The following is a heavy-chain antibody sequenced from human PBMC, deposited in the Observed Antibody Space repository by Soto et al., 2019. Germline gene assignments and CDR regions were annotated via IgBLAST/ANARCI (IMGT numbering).Heavy chain of an antibody. CDR3: ARLFSSSWFYYYYGMDV. J-gene: IGHJ6*02. CDR2: INHSGST. CDR1: GGSFSGYY. Sequence: SETLSLTCAVYGGSFSGYYWSWIRQPPGKGLEWIGEINHSGSTNYNPSLKSRVTISVDTSKNQFSLKLSSVTAADTAVYYCARLFSSSWFYYYYGMDVWGQGTTVTVSS. V-gene: IGHV4-34*01. D-gene: IGHD6-13*01.